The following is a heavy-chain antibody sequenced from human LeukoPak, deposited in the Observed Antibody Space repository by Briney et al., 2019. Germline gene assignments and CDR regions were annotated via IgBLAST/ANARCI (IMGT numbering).Heavy chain of an antibody. D-gene: IGHD2-21*01. CDR2: IDGSGRRT. Sequence: GGALRLFCGGSGFSFRDFSQSWGPPAPGEGVGWGSNIDGSGRRTYYTDSVKGRFTISRDESKNTVYLQMNSLRAEDTALYYCAKAYYRPGPEYLQHWGQGALVTVSS. CDR1: GFSFRDFS. CDR3: AKAYYRPGPEYLQH. V-gene: IGHV3-23*01. J-gene: IGHJ1*01.